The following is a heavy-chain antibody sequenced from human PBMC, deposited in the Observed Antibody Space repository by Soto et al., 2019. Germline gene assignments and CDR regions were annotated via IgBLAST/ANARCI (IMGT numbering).Heavy chain of an antibody. CDR3: SSGGATLFDY. D-gene: IGHD1-26*01. CDR1: GFTFSSYA. CDR2: ISYDGSNK. Sequence: SGGSLRLSCAASGFTFSSYAIHWVRQAPGKGLEWVAVISYDGSNKYYADSVKGRFTISRDNSKNTLYLQMNSLRPEDTAVYYCSSGGATLFDYWGQGTLVTVSS. J-gene: IGHJ4*02. V-gene: IGHV3-30-3*01.